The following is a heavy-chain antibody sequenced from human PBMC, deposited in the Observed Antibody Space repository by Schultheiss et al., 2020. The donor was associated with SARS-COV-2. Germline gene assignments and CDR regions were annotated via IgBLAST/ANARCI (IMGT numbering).Heavy chain of an antibody. CDR2: IYYSGST. Sequence: SETLSLTCTVSGGSISSYYWSWIRQPPGKGLEWIGYIYYSGSTNYNPSLKSRVTISVDTSKNQFSLKLSSVTAADTAMYYCARLGEQDPGGSYLYYYYYGMDVWGQGTTVTVSS. J-gene: IGHJ6*02. CDR3: ARLGEQDPGGSYLYYYYYGMDV. D-gene: IGHD1-26*01. V-gene: IGHV4-59*08. CDR1: GGSISSYY.